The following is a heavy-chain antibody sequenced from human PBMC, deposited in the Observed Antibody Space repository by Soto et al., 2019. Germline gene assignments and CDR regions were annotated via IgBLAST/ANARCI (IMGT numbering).Heavy chain of an antibody. CDR1: GDSISSYC. V-gene: IGHV4-4*07. CDR3: ARDRQCSGGRCYNWFDP. Sequence: SATLSLTHTFSGDSISSYCRSWIRQPAGKGLEWFVRIYTSGMTNYNPSLKSRVTMSVDTSKNQFSLKLSSVTAADTAVYYCARDRQCSGGRCYNWFDPWGQGTLVTVS. J-gene: IGHJ5*02. CDR2: IYTSGMT. D-gene: IGHD2-15*01.